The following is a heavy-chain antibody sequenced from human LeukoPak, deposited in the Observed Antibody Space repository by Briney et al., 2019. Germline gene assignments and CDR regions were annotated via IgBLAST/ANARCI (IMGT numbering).Heavy chain of an antibody. CDR2: INHSGST. V-gene: IGHV4-34*01. Sequence: SETLSLTCTVSGGSISSYYWSWIRQPPGKGLEWIGEINHSGSTNYNPSLKSRVTISVDTSKNQFSLKLSSVTAADTAVYYRARWKWLDAYYYYYGMDVWGQGTTVTVSS. CDR1: GGSISSYY. D-gene: IGHD6-19*01. CDR3: ARWKWLDAYYYYYGMDV. J-gene: IGHJ6*02.